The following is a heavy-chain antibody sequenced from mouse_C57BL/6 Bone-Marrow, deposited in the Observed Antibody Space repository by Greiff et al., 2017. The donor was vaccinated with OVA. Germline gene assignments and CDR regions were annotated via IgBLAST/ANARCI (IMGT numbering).Heavy chain of an antibody. D-gene: IGHD2-2*01. J-gene: IGHJ1*03. CDR3: ARIAYGYDEGAGGYWYFDV. V-gene: IGHV8-8*01. CDR2: IWWDDDK. CDR1: GFSLSTFGMG. Sequence: QVTLKESGPGILQPSQTLSLTCSFSGFSLSTFGMGVGWIRQPSGKGLEWLAHIWWDDDKYYNPALKSRLTISKDTSKNQVFLKIANVDTADTATFYCARIAYGYDEGAGGYWYFDVWGTGTTVTVAS.